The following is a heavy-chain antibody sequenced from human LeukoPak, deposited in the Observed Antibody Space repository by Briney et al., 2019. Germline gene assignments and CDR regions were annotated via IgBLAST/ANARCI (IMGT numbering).Heavy chain of an antibody. CDR3: AKAYGSAAQYYFDY. D-gene: IGHD3-10*01. Sequence: IILNSGTIVYAYSVKGRFTISTDNAKNSLYLQMNSLRAEDMALYYCAKAYGSAAQYYFDYWGQGTLVTVSS. V-gene: IGHV3-9*03. CDR2: IILNSGTI. J-gene: IGHJ4*02.